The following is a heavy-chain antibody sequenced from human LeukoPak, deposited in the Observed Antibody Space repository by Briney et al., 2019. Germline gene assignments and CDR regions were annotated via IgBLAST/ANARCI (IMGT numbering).Heavy chain of an antibody. V-gene: IGHV3-23*01. J-gene: IGHJ4*02. D-gene: IGHD3-10*01. CDR1: GFSFSDYA. CDR3: AKDGSGSYYNFDS. Sequence: GGSLRLSCAAHGFSFSDYAMSWVRQAPGKGLEWVSSLSGSGTRILFADSVKGRFTLSRDNSKNTLYLQINSLRAEDTAVYYCAKDGSGSYYNFDSWGQGTLVTVSS. CDR2: LSGSGTRI.